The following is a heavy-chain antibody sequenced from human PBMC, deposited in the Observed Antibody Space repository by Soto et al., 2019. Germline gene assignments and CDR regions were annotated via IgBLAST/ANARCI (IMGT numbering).Heavy chain of an antibody. CDR1: GGSVSSGSYY. J-gene: IGHJ3*02. CDR3: AGYCSGGSCYGGIGAFDI. CDR2: IYYSGST. V-gene: IGHV4-61*01. D-gene: IGHD2-15*01. Sequence: SETLSLTCTVSGGSVSSGSYYWSWIRQPPGKGMERIGYIYYSGSTNYKPSLKSRVTISVDTSKNQFSLNLSSVTAADTALYYCAGYCSGGSCYGGIGAFDIWGQGTMVTVSS.